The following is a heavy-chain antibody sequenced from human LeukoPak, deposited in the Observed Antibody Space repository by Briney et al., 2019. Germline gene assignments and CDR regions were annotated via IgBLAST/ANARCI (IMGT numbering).Heavy chain of an antibody. CDR1: GYSFTSYW. D-gene: IGHD3-22*01. V-gene: IGHV5-10-1*01. CDR3: ARYDISAYRDDY. CDR2: IDPSDSYS. J-gene: IGHJ4*02. Sequence: GESLKISCKGSGYSFTSYWISWVRQMPGKGLEWMGRIDPSDSYSNYSPSFQGHVAISADKSISTAYLQWGSLKASDTAMYYCARYDISAYRDDYWGQGTLVTVYS.